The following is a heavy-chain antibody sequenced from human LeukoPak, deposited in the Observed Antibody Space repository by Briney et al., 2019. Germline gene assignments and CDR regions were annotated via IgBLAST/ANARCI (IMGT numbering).Heavy chain of an antibody. V-gene: IGHV3-23*01. Sequence: GGSLRLSCAASGFTFSSYGMNWVRQAPGKGLEWLSFISTSGDSIYYADSVKGRFTISRDNSKNTLYLQMNSLRAEDTAVYYCARVGIVGADDAFDIWGQGTMVTVSS. D-gene: IGHD1-26*01. CDR2: ISTSGDSI. CDR1: GFTFSSYG. CDR3: ARVGIVGADDAFDI. J-gene: IGHJ3*02.